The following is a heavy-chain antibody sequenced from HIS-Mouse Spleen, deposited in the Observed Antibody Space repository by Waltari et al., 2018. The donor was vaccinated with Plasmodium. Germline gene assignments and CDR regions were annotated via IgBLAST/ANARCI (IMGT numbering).Heavy chain of an antibody. Sequence: EVQLVESGGGLVKPGGSLRLSCAASGFTFSSYRLTWVRQAPGKGLEWVSSISSSSSYIYYADSVKGRFTISRDNAKNSLYLQMNSLRAEDTAVYYCAREDILTGYYNDYWYFDLWGRGSLVTVSS. CDR3: AREDILTGYYNDYWYFDL. CDR1: GFTFSSYR. V-gene: IGHV3-21*01. J-gene: IGHJ2*01. D-gene: IGHD3-9*01. CDR2: ISSSSSYI.